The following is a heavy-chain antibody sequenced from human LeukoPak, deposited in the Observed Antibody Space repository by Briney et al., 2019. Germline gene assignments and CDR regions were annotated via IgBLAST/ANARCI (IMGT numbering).Heavy chain of an antibody. Sequence: GGSLRLSCEASGFIFSDYAMNWVRQAQGKGLESVSYISSSGEVTFYADSVMGRFTISRDAAKNSLFLQMTGLRGEDTAVYYCARGYDFSSGSKRGFDNWGQGTLVTVSS. CDR2: ISSSGEVT. D-gene: IGHD3-3*01. J-gene: IGHJ4*02. CDR1: GFIFSDYA. CDR3: ARGYDFSSGSKRGFDN. V-gene: IGHV3-48*01.